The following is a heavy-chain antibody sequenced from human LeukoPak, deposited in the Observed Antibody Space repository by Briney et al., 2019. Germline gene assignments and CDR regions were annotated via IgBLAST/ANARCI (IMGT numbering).Heavy chain of an antibody. CDR1: GLTVSSNH. D-gene: IGHD6-13*01. J-gene: IGHJ4*02. CDR3: ARDHAPAGGGLDY. V-gene: IGHV3-53*01. Sequence: GGSLTLPCAASGLTVSSNHMAWVRQAPGKGLEWVSVIYTGGITYYADSVQDGFTISRDSSKNTVYLQMNSLSVEDTALYYCARDHAPAGGGLDYWGQGTPVTVSP. CDR2: IYTGGIT.